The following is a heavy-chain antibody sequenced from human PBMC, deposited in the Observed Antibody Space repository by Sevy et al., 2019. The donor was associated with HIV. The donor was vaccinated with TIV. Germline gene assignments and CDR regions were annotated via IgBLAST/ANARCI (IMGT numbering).Heavy chain of an antibody. CDR1: GFTFGDYA. Sequence: GGSLRLSCTTSGFTFGDYAMNWVRQTPGKGLEWVAFIKSKAQGGTIDHAASVKGRFTISRDDSKSIAYLEMNNLKIEDSAVYYCTRWSGGLSIFDYWGQGTLVTVSS. CDR3: TRWSGGLSIFDY. D-gene: IGHD3-3*01. CDR2: IKSKAQGGTI. V-gene: IGHV3-49*04. J-gene: IGHJ4*02.